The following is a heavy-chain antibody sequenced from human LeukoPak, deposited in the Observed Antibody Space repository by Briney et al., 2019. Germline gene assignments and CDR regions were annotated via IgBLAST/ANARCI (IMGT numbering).Heavy chain of an antibody. CDR1: GYSFTRYW. CDR3: ARHRDGYNRQFDY. V-gene: IGHV5-51*01. D-gene: IGHD5-24*01. Sequence: GESLKIPCKGSGYSFTRYWIGWVRQMPGKGLEWMGIIYPGDSDTKYSPSFQGQVTISADKSISTVYLQWSSLKASDTAMYYCARHRDGYNRQFDYWGPGTLVTVSS. J-gene: IGHJ4*02. CDR2: IYPGDSDT.